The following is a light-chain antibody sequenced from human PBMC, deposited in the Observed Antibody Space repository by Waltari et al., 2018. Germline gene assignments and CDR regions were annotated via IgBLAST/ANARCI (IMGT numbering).Light chain of an antibody. CDR1: SSDVGAYNH. V-gene: IGLV2-14*03. J-gene: IGLJ3*02. CDR3: SSHSSHSLWV. Sequence: QSALTQPASVSGSPGQSVTIPCPGTSSDVGAYNHASWYQLHPDKDPRLIIYAVSDRPSGVSGRFSGSKSGNTASLTISGLQADDEADYYCSSHSSHSLWVFGGGTKLTVL. CDR2: AVS.